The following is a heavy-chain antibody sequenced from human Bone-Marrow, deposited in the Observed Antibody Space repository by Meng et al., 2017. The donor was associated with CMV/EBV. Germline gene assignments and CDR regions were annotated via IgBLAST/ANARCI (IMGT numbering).Heavy chain of an antibody. J-gene: IGHJ4*02. CDR3: ARDIIAKVLRYFDWPTPFDY. CDR2: MYYSGST. D-gene: IGHD3-9*01. Sequence: GSLRLSCTVSGGSISSSSYYWGWIRQPPGKGLEWIGSMYYSGSTYYNPSLKSRVTISVDTSKNQFSLKLSSVTAADTAVYYCARDIIAKVLRYFDWPTPFDYWGQGTLVTVSS. CDR1: GGSISSSSYY. V-gene: IGHV4-39*02.